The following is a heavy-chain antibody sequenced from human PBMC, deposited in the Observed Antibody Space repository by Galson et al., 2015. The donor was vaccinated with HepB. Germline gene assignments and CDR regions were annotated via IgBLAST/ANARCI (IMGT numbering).Heavy chain of an antibody. CDR3: AIGTDIVVVPAATGSWFDP. V-gene: IGHV1-46*01. CDR1: GYTFTSYY. D-gene: IGHD2-2*01. J-gene: IGHJ5*02. CDR2: INPSGGST. Sequence: SVKVSCKASGYTFTSYYMHWVRQAPGQGLEWMGIINPSGGSTSYAQKFQGRVTMTRDTSTSTVYMELSSLRSEDTAVYYCAIGTDIVVVPAATGSWFDPWGQGTLVTVSS.